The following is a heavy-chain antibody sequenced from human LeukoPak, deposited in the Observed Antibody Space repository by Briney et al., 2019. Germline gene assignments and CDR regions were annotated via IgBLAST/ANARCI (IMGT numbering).Heavy chain of an antibody. CDR3: AREGGSGSYFSSLVGFDY. V-gene: IGHV1-69*06. CDR2: IIPIFGTA. D-gene: IGHD3-10*01. CDR1: GGTFSSYA. J-gene: IGHJ4*02. Sequence: SVKVSCKASGGTFSSYAISWVRQAPGQGLEWMGGIIPIFGTANYAQKFQGRVTITADKSTSTAYMELSSLRSEDTAVYYCAREGGSGSYFSSLVGFDYWGQGTLVTVSS.